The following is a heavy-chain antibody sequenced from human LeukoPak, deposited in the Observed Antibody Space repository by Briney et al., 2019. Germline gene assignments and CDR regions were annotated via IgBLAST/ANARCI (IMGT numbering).Heavy chain of an antibody. CDR2: IYTSGST. J-gene: IGHJ3*02. CDR3: ARDLYYYDSSGWGAFDI. CDR1: GGSISSYY. D-gene: IGHD3-22*01. V-gene: IGHV4-4*07. Sequence: SETLSLTCTVSGGSISSYYWSWIRQPAGKGLEWIGRIYTSGSTNYNPSLKSRVTMSVDTSKNQFSLKLSSVTAADTAAYYCARDLYYYDSSGWGAFDIWGQGTMVTVSS.